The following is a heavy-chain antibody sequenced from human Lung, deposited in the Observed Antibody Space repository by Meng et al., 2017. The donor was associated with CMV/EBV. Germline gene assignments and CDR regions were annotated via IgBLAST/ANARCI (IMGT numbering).Heavy chain of an antibody. CDR1: GYTFTSYG. V-gene: IGHV1-2*02. J-gene: IGHJ6*02. D-gene: IGHD2-2*01. Sequence: ASXXVSXMASGYTFTSYGISWVRQAPGQGLEWMGWINPNSGGTNYAQKFQGRVTMTRDTSISTAYMELSRLRSGDTAVYYCARVFGVVVPLEGCMDVWGQGTTVTVSS. CDR2: INPNSGGT. CDR3: ARVFGVVVPLEGCMDV.